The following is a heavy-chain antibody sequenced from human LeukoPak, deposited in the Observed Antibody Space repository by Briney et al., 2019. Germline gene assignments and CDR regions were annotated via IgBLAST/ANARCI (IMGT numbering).Heavy chain of an antibody. V-gene: IGHV3-33*01. CDR1: GFTFSSYG. CDR3: ARDRRGYDSSGYYGF. J-gene: IGHJ4*02. D-gene: IGHD3-22*01. CDR2: IWYDGSNK. Sequence: PGGSLRLSCAASGFTFSSYGMHWVRQAPGKGLEWVAVIWYDGSNKYYADSVKGRFTISRDNSKNTLYLQMNSLRAEDTAVYYCARDRRGYDSSGYYGFWGQGTLVTVSS.